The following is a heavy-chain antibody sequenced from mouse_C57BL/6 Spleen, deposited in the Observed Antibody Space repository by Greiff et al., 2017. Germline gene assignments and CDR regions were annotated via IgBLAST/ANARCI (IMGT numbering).Heavy chain of an antibody. CDR2: IDPSDSYT. Sequence: VQLQQPGAELVMPGASVKLSCKASGYTFTSYWMHWVKQRPGQGLEWIGEIDPSDSYTNYNQKFKGKSTLTVDKSSSTAYMQLSSLTSEDSAVYYCARRDYGSSPWDFDVWGTGTTVTVSS. D-gene: IGHD1-1*01. CDR1: GYTFTSYW. J-gene: IGHJ1*03. V-gene: IGHV1-69*01. CDR3: ARRDYGSSPWDFDV.